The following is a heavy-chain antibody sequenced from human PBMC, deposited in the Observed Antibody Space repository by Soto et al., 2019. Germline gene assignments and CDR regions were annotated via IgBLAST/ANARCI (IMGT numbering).Heavy chain of an antibody. CDR2: ISGYNGNT. CDR1: GYTFTGSG. D-gene: IGHD2-2*01. J-gene: IGHJ6*02. V-gene: IGHV1-18*01. CDR3: ARQGSMPYYYYGMDV. Sequence: QVQLVQSGVEVKKPGASVKVSCKASGYTFTGSGISWVRQAPGQGLEWMGWISGYNGNTNYAQKXQXXXTXXTDTSTSTAYMELRSLRSDDTAVYYCARQGSMPYYYYGMDVWGQGTTVTVSS.